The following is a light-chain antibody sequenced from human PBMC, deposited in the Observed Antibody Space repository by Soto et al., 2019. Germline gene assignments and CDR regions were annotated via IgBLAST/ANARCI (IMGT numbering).Light chain of an antibody. CDR2: GAS. Sequence: EIVLTQSPGTLSLSPGERATLSCRASQSVSSSYLAWYQQKPGQAPRLLIYGASSRATGIPDRFSGSGSGTDFTLTIRRLEPEDFAVYYCQQYGSSPGFTFGHGTKVDIK. CDR3: QQYGSSPGFT. J-gene: IGKJ3*01. CDR1: QSVSSSY. V-gene: IGKV3-20*01.